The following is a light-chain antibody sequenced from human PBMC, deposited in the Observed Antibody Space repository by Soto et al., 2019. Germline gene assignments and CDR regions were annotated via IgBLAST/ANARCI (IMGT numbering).Light chain of an antibody. CDR1: QSVSNN. CDR2: GAS. V-gene: IGKV3-15*01. J-gene: IGKJ1*01. CDR3: QQYFEWPPMT. Sequence: EIVMTQSPATLSVSPGERATLSCRASQSVSNNLAWYQQKPGQAPRLLIYGASTRATGIPARFSGSGSGTDFTLTISRLEPEDFAVYYCQQYFEWPPMTFGQGTKVDIK.